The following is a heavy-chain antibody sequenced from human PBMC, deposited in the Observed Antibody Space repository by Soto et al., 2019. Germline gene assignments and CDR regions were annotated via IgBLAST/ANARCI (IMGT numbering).Heavy chain of an antibody. D-gene: IGHD2-2*02. V-gene: IGHV1-18*01. J-gene: IGHJ3*01. CDR3: ARVKVPAAILGAFDL. CDR2: INPLKGDT. CDR1: GYTFSTYG. Sequence: AAVKVSCKASGYTFSTYGITWVRQAPGQGLEWMGWINPLKGDTNSAARFQDRLTMTTDTSTRTAYMELRSLTSDDTAVYYCARVKVPAAILGAFDLWGQGTVVTVSS.